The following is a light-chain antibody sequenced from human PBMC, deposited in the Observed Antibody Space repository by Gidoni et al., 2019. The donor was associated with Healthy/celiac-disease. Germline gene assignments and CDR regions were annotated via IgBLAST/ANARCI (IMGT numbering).Light chain of an antibody. J-gene: IGKJ4*01. Sequence: EIVLTQSPATLSLPPGERATLSCRASQSVSSYLAWYQQKPGQAPRLLIYDAYNRATGIPARFSGSGSGTDFTLTISSLEPEDFAVYYCQQRSNWPQLTFGGGTKVEIK. CDR2: DAY. CDR3: QQRSNWPQLT. V-gene: IGKV3-11*01. CDR1: QSVSSY.